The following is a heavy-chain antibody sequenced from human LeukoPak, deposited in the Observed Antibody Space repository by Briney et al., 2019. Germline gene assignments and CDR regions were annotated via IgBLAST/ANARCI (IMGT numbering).Heavy chain of an antibody. CDR3: AKNRDSSDYPRDFDY. CDR1: RFTFSSYG. Sequence: GGSLRLSCAASRFTFSSYGMHWVRQTPGKGLEWVAFIRHDGSYQQYVDSVKGRFTVSRDNSKDTVYLQMNSLRTEDTAVYYCAKNRDSSDYPRDFDYWGQGTPVTVSS. D-gene: IGHD3-22*01. CDR2: IRHDGSYQ. J-gene: IGHJ4*02. V-gene: IGHV3-30*02.